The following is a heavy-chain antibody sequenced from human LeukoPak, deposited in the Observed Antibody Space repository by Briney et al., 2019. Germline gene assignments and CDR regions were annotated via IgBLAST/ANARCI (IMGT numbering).Heavy chain of an antibody. Sequence: SVKVSCKXSGGTFSSYTISWVRQAPGQGLEWMGRIIPILGIANYLKKFQGRVTITADKSTSTAYMELSSLRSEDTAVYYCARDRRAQPLMDPWGQGTLVTVSS. V-gene: IGHV1-69*04. J-gene: IGHJ5*02. D-gene: IGHD6-13*01. CDR3: ARDRRAQPLMDP. CDR2: IIPILGIA. CDR1: GGTFSSYT.